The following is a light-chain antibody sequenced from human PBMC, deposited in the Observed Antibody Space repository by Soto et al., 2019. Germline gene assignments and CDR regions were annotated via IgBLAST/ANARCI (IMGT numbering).Light chain of an antibody. J-gene: IGKJ2*01. CDR3: QQGHNWPLT. CDR1: QSISSE. CDR2: GAS. V-gene: IGKV3-15*01. Sequence: EIVMTQSPATLSVSPGESATLSCRASQSISSELAWYQQKPGPPPRLLIYGASTSATGVPARFTGSGYGSDFTLTISGLQCEDFAVYYCQQGHNWPLTVGQGPRLEI.